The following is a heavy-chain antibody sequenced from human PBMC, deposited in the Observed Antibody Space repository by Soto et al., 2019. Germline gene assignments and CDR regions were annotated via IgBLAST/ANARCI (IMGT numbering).Heavy chain of an antibody. CDR2: IYWDDDQ. J-gene: IGHJ4*02. CDR3: AHTVSPRVFDH. V-gene: IGHV2-5*02. Sequence: QITLKESGPTLVKPTQTLTLTCTFSGFSLTTSGLGAGWIRQPPGKALEWLALIYWDDDQRYSPSLKSRLTITKDTSKNQVVLTMTNMDPVDTATYYCAHTVSPRVFDHWGQGTLVTVSS. CDR1: GFSLTTSGLG.